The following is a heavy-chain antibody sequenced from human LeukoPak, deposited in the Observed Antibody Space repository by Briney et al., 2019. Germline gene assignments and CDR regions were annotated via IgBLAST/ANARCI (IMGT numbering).Heavy chain of an antibody. CDR3: AKIPRGEWELPNFDY. CDR1: GFTFSDYY. CDR2: ISSSGSTI. Sequence: GGSLRLSCAASGFTFSDYYMSWIRQAPGKGLEWVSYISSSGSTIYYADSVKGRFTISRDNAKNSLYLQMNGLRAEDTAVYYCAKIPRGEWELPNFDYWGQGTLVTVSS. J-gene: IGHJ4*02. V-gene: IGHV3-11*01. D-gene: IGHD1-26*01.